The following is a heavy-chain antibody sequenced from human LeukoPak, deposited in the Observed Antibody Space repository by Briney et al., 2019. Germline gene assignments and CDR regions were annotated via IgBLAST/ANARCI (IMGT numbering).Heavy chain of an antibody. D-gene: IGHD6-13*01. CDR3: ARVGRAAAEKGYFQH. V-gene: IGHV3-20*04. CDR2: INWTGDNT. Sequence: GGSLRLSCAASGFNFEGYGISWVRQAPGKGLEWVSGINWTGDNTAYADSVKGRFTISRDNAKNTLYLQMNSLRAEDTAMYYCARVGRAAAEKGYFQHWGQGTLVTVSS. J-gene: IGHJ1*01. CDR1: GFNFEGYG.